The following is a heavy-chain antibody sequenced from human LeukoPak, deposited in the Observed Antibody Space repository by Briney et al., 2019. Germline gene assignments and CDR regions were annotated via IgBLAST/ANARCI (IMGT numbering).Heavy chain of an antibody. CDR3: ARATIGADSYYYYMDV. Sequence: GSLRLSCAASGFTFSSYWMSWVRQAPGKGLEWVANIKQDGSEKFYVDFVKGRFTISRDNAKNSLYLQMNTLRAEDTAVYYCARATIGADSYYYYMDVWGKGTTVTVSS. CDR1: GFTFSSYW. CDR2: IKQDGSEK. V-gene: IGHV3-7*04. J-gene: IGHJ6*03. D-gene: IGHD3-9*01.